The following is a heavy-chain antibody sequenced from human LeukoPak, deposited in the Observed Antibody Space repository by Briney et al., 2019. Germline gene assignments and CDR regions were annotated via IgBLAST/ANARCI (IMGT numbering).Heavy chain of an antibody. J-gene: IGHJ6*03. Sequence: KPSETLSLTCTVSGGSISSYYWSWIRQPAGKGLEWIGRIYTSGSTNYNPSLKSRVTMSVDTSKNQFSLKLSSVTAADTAVYFCARGQSRYGEYYYYMDVWGKGTTVTVSS. CDR2: IYTSGST. D-gene: IGHD5-18*01. CDR3: ARGQSRYGEYYYYMDV. CDR1: GGSISSYY. V-gene: IGHV4-4*07.